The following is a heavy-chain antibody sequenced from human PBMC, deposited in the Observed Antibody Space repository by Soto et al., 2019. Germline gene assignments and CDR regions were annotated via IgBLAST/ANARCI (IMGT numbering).Heavy chain of an antibody. CDR3: VKDLLGYYYGMDV. D-gene: IGHD2-21*01. Sequence: EVQLLESGGGLVQHGGSLRLSCAASGFTFSSYAMSWVRQAPGNGMECVSAIIGSGSSTYYADSVKGRFTISRDDAKITLYLRINRLRAEDTAVYYCVKDLLGYYYGMDVWGQGTTVTVSS. J-gene: IGHJ6*02. CDR1: GFTFSSYA. CDR2: IIGSGSST. V-gene: IGHV3-23*01.